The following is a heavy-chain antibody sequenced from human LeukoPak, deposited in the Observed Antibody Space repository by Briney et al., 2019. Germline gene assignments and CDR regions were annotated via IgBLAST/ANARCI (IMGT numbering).Heavy chain of an antibody. CDR3: AKGSAISRPYYFDY. V-gene: IGHV3-23*01. D-gene: IGHD2-2*01. Sequence: GGSLRLSCAASGFTFSSYAMSWVRQAPGEGLEWVLAITGSGGDTFHAESVKGRFTISRDNSKNTLYLQMNSLRAEDTAVYYCAKGSAISRPYYFDYWGQGTLVTVSS. J-gene: IGHJ4*02. CDR2: ITGSGGDT. CDR1: GFTFSSYA.